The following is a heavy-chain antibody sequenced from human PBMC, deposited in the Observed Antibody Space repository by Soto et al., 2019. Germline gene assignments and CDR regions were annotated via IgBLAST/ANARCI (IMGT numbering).Heavy chain of an antibody. D-gene: IGHD6-13*01. V-gene: IGHV3-30*18. J-gene: IGHJ4*02. CDR3: AKRGLASAAADS. Sequence: QVQLVESGGGVVQPGRSLRLSCAASGFTFSRYGMHWVRQAPGKGPEWVAVISYDGSNKYYVDSVKGRFTISRDNSKNTLYLQMNSLRVEDTAVYYCAKRGLASAAADSWGQGTLVSVSS. CDR1: GFTFSRYG. CDR2: ISYDGSNK.